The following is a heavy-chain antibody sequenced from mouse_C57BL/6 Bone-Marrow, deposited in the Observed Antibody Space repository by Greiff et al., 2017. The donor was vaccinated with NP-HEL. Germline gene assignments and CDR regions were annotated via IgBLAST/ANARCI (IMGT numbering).Heavy chain of an antibody. CDR2: IYPGSGST. CDR1: GYTFTSYW. Sequence: QVQLQQPGAELVKPGASVKMSCKASGYTFTSYWITWVKQRPGQGLEWIGDIYPGSGSTNYNEKFKSKATLTVATSSSTAYMQLSSLTSEDSAVYSCAYSNYLYYAMDYWGQGTSVTVSS. D-gene: IGHD2-5*01. CDR3: AYSNYLYYAMDY. J-gene: IGHJ4*01. V-gene: IGHV1-55*01.